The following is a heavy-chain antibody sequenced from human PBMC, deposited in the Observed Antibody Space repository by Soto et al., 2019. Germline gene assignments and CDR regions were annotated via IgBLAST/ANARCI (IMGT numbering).Heavy chain of an antibody. CDR2: ISGSGGST. J-gene: IGHJ4*02. V-gene: IGHV3-23*01. CDR3: AKDPRADIVGALGGYYFDY. Sequence: EVQLLESGGGLVQPGGSLRLSCAASGFTFSSYAMSWVRQAPGKGLEWVSAISGSGGSTYYADSVKGRFTISRDNAKNTLYLQMNSLRAEDTAVYYCAKDPRADIVGALGGYYFDYWGQGTLVTVSS. CDR1: GFTFSSYA. D-gene: IGHD1-26*01.